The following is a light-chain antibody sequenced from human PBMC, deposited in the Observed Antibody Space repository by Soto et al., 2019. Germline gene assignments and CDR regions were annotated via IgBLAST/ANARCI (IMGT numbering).Light chain of an antibody. J-gene: IGLJ1*01. CDR2: EVT. V-gene: IGLV2-14*01. CDR1: NTDVGQDKS. CDR3: VSYTDTDTLV. Sequence: QSVLTQPASVSGPRGQSIIISCVGRNTDVGQDKSVSWYQQGPGKAPKLLIFEVTNRPSGVSNRFSGSRSGNTASLTISGLQPDDEGDYFCVSYTDTDTLVFGTGTKVTAL.